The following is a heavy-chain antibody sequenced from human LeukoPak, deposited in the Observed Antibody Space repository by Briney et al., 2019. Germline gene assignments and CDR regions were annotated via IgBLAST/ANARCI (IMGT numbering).Heavy chain of an antibody. Sequence: GGSLRLSCAASGFTFSNYGIHWVRQTPRKGLEGVAATSSSDSGTYHADYVKGRLPIYRDNSKNTLYLQMNRLRAEDTAIYYCAKTYSSSRAHYYYYYYMDVWGKGTTVTISS. J-gene: IGHJ6*03. CDR1: GFTFSNYG. D-gene: IGHD6-13*01. CDR2: TSSSDSGT. V-gene: IGHV3-23*01. CDR3: AKTYSSSRAHYYYYYYMDV.